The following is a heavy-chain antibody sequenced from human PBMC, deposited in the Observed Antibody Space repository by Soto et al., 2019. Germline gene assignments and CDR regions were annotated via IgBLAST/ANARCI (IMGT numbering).Heavy chain of an antibody. D-gene: IGHD5-12*01. Sequence: SLTCTVSGGSMIIYYGSWIRQPPGRGLEWIGFIYYAGSTKYNPSLNSRVTISVDTSKNQFSLTVTSVTAADTAVYYCARRIVARETFDYWGQGTLVTVS. J-gene: IGHJ4*02. CDR1: GGSMIIYY. CDR3: ARRIVARETFDY. CDR2: IYYAGST. V-gene: IGHV4-59*08.